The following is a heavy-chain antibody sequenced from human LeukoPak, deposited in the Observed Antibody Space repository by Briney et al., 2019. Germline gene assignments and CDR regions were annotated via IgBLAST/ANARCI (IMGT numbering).Heavy chain of an antibody. CDR3: ARDCGSGGCDY. CDR1: GFTFRSYA. D-gene: IGHD2-15*01. Sequence: GTSLRLSCAASGFTFRSYAMHWVRQAPGKGLEWVALISYDGSNKYYGDSVKGRFTISRDNSKNTLYLQMNSLRAEDTAVYYCARDCGSGGCDYWGQGTLVTVSS. J-gene: IGHJ4*01. CDR2: ISYDGSNK. V-gene: IGHV3-30-3*01.